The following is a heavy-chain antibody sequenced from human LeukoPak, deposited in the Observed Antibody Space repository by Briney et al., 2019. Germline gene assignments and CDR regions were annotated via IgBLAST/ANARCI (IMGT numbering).Heavy chain of an antibody. CDR1: GGSFSGCY. Sequence: SETLSLTCAVYGGSFSGCYWSWIRQPPGKGLEWIGEINHSGSTNYNPSLKSRVTISVDTSKNQFSLKLSSVTAADTAVYYCATRTGEYYYDSSGYYYYFDYWGQGTLVTVSS. J-gene: IGHJ4*02. CDR3: ATRTGEYYYDSSGYYYYFDY. D-gene: IGHD3-22*01. V-gene: IGHV4-34*01. CDR2: INHSGST.